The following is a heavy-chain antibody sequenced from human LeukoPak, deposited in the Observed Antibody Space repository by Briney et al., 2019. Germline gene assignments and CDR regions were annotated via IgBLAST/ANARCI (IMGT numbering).Heavy chain of an antibody. V-gene: IGHV1-69*02. J-gene: IGHJ4*02. Sequence: ASVKVSCKASGGTFSSYTISWVRQAPGQGLEWMGRIIPILGIANYARKFQGRVTITADKSTSTAYMELSSLRSEDTAVYYCARFRSGHSGYDAQNDDYWGQGTLVTVSS. D-gene: IGHD5-12*01. CDR2: IIPILGIA. CDR1: GGTFSSYT. CDR3: ARFRSGHSGYDAQNDDY.